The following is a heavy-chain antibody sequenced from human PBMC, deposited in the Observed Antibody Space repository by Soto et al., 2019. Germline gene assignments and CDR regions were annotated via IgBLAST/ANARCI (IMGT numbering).Heavy chain of an antibody. CDR1: GYTFGSYG. D-gene: IGHD6-19*01. J-gene: IGHJ5*02. Sequence: GASVKVSCKASGYTFGSYGMSWVRQAPGQGLEWMGWISAYNGNTNYAQKFQGRVTMTTDTSTSTAYMELRSLTSDDTAVYYCASGWLPDGWFDPWGQGTLVTVSS. CDR2: ISAYNGNT. CDR3: ASGWLPDGWFDP. V-gene: IGHV1-18*01.